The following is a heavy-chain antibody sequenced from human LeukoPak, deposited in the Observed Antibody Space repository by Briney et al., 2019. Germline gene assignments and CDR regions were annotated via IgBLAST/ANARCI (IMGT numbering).Heavy chain of an antibody. CDR1: GGSISSYY. D-gene: IGHD1-1*01. CDR2: IYYSGST. Sequence: PSETLSPTCTVSGGSISSYYWSWIRQPPGKGLEWIGYIYYSGSTNYNPSLKSRVTISVDTSKNQFSLKLSSVTAADTAVYYCARAPYNWNDVSWFDPWGQGTLVTVSS. J-gene: IGHJ5*02. V-gene: IGHV4-59*08. CDR3: ARAPYNWNDVSWFDP.